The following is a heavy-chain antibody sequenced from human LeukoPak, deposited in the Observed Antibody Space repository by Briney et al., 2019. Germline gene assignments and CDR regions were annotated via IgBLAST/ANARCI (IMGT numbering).Heavy chain of an antibody. CDR2: IYSSGST. V-gene: IGHV4-4*07. J-gene: IGHJ4*02. D-gene: IGHD4-23*01. CDR1: GGSISSYY. Sequence: SETLSLTCTVSGGSISSYYWSWIRQPAGKGLEWIGRIYSSGSTNYNPSFQSRVTMSLDTSKSQFSLKLSSVTAADTAVYYCARGARHTVVTPYYFDYWGQGTLVTVSS. CDR3: ARGARHTVVTPYYFDY.